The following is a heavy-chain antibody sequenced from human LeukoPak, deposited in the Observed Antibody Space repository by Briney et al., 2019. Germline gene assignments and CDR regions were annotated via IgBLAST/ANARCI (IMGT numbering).Heavy chain of an antibody. J-gene: IGHJ5*02. CDR3: AREASEQLTPYNWFDP. D-gene: IGHD6-13*01. CDR1: GYTFTGYY. Sequence: GASVKVSCKASGYTFTGYYMHWMRQAPGQGLEWMGWINPNSGGTNYAQKFQGRVTMTRDTSISTAYMELSRLRSDDTAVYYCAREASEQLTPYNWFDPWGQGTLVTVSS. V-gene: IGHV1-2*02. CDR2: INPNSGGT.